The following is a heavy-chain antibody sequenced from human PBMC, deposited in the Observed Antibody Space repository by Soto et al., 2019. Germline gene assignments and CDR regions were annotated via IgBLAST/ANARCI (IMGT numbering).Heavy chain of an antibody. J-gene: IGHJ6*03. Sequence: SETLSLTCTVSGGSISSYYWSWIRQPPGKGLEWIGYIYYSGSTNYSPSLKSRVTISVDTSKNQFSLKLSSVTAADTAVYYCARVIYGSGSPPYYYYMDVWGKGTTVTVSS. CDR3: ARVIYGSGSPPYYYYMDV. V-gene: IGHV4-59*01. CDR2: IYYSGST. D-gene: IGHD3-10*01. CDR1: GGSISSYY.